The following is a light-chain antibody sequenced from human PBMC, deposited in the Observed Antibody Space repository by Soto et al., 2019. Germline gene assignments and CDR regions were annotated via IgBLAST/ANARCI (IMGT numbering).Light chain of an antibody. CDR3: QQYSSYSAWT. Sequence: DIQVTQSPSSLSASVGDRVTITCRTNQSISFWLNWYQQKPGKAPKLLIYDASTLQSGVPPRFSGSGSGTEFTLTIRSLQPDDIATYYCQQYSSYSAWTFGEGTKVDIK. CDR2: DAS. J-gene: IGKJ1*01. CDR1: QSISFW. V-gene: IGKV1-5*01.